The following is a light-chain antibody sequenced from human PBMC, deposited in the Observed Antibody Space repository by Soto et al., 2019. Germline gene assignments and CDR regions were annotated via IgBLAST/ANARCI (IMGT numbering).Light chain of an antibody. CDR3: QQFNSYLLT. J-gene: IGKJ4*01. CDR2: DAS. Sequence: AIQLTQSPSSLSASVGDRVTITCRASQGISSALARYQQKPGKAPKLLIYDASSLESGVPSRFSGSGSGTDFTLTISSLQPEDFATYYCQQFNSYLLTFGGGTKVEIK. CDR1: QGISSA. V-gene: IGKV1-13*02.